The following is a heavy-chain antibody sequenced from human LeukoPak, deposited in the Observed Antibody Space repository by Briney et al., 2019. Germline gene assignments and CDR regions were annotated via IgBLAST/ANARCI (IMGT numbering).Heavy chain of an antibody. D-gene: IGHD1-14*01. CDR2: TYYRSKWYN. Sequence: SQTLSLTCAISGDTVSNKRSAWNWIRQSPSRGLGWLGRTYYRSKWYNDYAVSVKSRITINPDTSKNQSSLQLNSVSPEDTAVYYCARVNSWTEEPDTGFDYWGQGILVTVSS. CDR3: ARVNSWTEEPDTGFDY. J-gene: IGHJ4*02. CDR1: GDTVSNKRSA. V-gene: IGHV6-1*01.